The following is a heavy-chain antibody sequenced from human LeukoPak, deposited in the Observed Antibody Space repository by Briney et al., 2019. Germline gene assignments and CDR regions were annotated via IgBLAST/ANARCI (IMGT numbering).Heavy chain of an antibody. V-gene: IGHV3-7*05. CDR1: GFTFSNYW. Sequence: SGGSLRLSCVASGFTFSNYWMTWVRQAPGKGLEWVANIKQDGSGKYFVDSVRGRFTISRDNAKDSLYLQMNSLRAEDTAVYYCVRGSSGIVVRGIAWAWFDPWGQGTLVTVSS. D-gene: IGHD3-10*01. CDR2: IKQDGSGK. J-gene: IGHJ5*02. CDR3: VRGSSGIVVRGIAWAWFDP.